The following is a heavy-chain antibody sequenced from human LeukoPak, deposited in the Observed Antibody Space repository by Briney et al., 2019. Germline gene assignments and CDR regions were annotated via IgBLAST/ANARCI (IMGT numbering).Heavy chain of an antibody. CDR2: IGSSGSTV. Sequence: GGSLRLSCAASGFTFSAYEMNWVRQAPGKGLEWVSYIGSSGSTVYYADSVKGRFAISRDNAKNSLYMQMESLRDEDTAIYYCARDTLEYSNSPDALDIWGQGTMVTVSS. J-gene: IGHJ3*02. CDR1: GFTFSAYE. CDR3: ARDTLEYSNSPDALDI. V-gene: IGHV3-48*03. D-gene: IGHD4-23*01.